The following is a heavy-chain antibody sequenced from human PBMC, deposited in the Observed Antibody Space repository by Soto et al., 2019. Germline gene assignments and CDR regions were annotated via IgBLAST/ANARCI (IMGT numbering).Heavy chain of an antibody. Sequence: SETLSLTCTVSGGSISSSSYYWGWIRQPPGKGLEWIGGIYYSGSTYYNPSLKSRVTISVDTSKNQFSPKLSSVTAADTAVYYCARDLWSEDPNDYWGQGTLVTVSS. CDR3: ARDLWSEDPNDY. J-gene: IGHJ4*02. D-gene: IGHD3-10*02. CDR1: GGSISSSSYY. CDR2: IYYSGST. V-gene: IGHV4-39*07.